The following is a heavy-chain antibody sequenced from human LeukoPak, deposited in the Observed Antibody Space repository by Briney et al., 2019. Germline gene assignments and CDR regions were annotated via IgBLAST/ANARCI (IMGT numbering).Heavy chain of an antibody. CDR2: IYYSGNS. J-gene: IGHJ5*02. CDR3: ASHTKYGDYVRWFDP. Sequence: SETLSLTCTVSGGSINSSSYYWGWIRQPPGKGLEWIGSIYYSGNSYYNPSLKRRVSIVVDTSKNQFSLRLSSVTAADTAVYYCASHTKYGDYVRWFDPWGQGTLVTVSS. CDR1: GGSINSSSYY. D-gene: IGHD4-17*01. V-gene: IGHV4-39*01.